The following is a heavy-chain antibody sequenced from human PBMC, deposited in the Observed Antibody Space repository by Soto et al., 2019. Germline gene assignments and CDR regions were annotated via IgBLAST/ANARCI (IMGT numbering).Heavy chain of an antibody. Sequence: GASVKVSCKASGYIFTSYAMHWVRQAPGQRLEWMGWINAGNGNTKYSQKFQGRVTITRDTSASTAYMELSSLRSEDTAVYYCVAGGTRWLQSPFDYWGQGTLVTVS. J-gene: IGHJ4*02. CDR3: VAGGTRWLQSPFDY. CDR2: INAGNGNT. V-gene: IGHV1-3*01. CDR1: GYIFTSYA. D-gene: IGHD1-1*01.